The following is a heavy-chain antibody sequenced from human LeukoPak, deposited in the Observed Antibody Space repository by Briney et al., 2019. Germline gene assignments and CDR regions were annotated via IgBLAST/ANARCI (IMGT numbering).Heavy chain of an antibody. Sequence: GGSLRLSRAASGFTVSSNYMSWVRQAPGKGLEWVSVIYSGGSTYYADSVKGRFTISRDNSKNTLYLQMNSLRAEDTAVYYCAREGQGWLQLRYFDYWGQGTLVTVSS. CDR1: GFTVSSNY. D-gene: IGHD5-24*01. CDR2: IYSGGST. J-gene: IGHJ4*02. V-gene: IGHV3-53*01. CDR3: AREGQGWLQLRYFDY.